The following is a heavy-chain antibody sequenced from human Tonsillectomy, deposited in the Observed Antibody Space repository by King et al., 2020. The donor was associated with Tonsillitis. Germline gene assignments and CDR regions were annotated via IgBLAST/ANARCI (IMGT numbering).Heavy chain of an antibody. D-gene: IGHD1-26*01. J-gene: IGHJ4*02. Sequence: VQLVESGGGLVQPGGSLRLSCVASGFTFSPYGMSWVRQAPGKGLEWVSAITSGGSTYYAESVKGRVTISRDNSKNPLSLQMNSLRVEDTAVYYCASVRVGATRGESFDYWGQGTLVTVSP. CDR1: GFTFSPYG. CDR2: ITSGGST. CDR3: ASVRVGATRGESFDY. V-gene: IGHV3-23*04.